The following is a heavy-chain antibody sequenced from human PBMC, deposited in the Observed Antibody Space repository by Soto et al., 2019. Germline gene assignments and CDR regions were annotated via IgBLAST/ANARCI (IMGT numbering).Heavy chain of an antibody. D-gene: IGHD3-3*01. CDR3: ARSQDFGVTKRGFDY. V-gene: IGHV4-61*01. CDR2: IYYRGST. Sequence: QVQLQESGPGLVKPSETLSLTCTVSGGSVSSGSYYWSWIRQPPGKGLEWIGYIYYRGSTNYHPSLRSRVTISVDTSKNQFSLRLSSVTAADTAVYYCARSQDFGVTKRGFDYWGQGTLVTVSS. J-gene: IGHJ4*02. CDR1: GGSVSSGSYY.